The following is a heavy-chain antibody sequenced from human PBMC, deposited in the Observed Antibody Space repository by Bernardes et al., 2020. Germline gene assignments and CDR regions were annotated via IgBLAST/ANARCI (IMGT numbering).Heavy chain of an antibody. J-gene: IGHJ1*01. D-gene: IGHD1-20*01. CDR2: IYWDDDK. V-gene: IGHV2-5*02. Sequence: SSPSPSNATQTLTLSCPFSLFSLGPSGVGVGWIRQPPGKALEWLALIYWDDDKRYSPSLKSRLTITKDTSKNQVVLTMTNMDPVDTATYYCAHSNWFSIDSEYFQHWGQGTLVTVSS. CDR3: AHSNWFSIDSEYFQH. CDR1: LFSLGPSGVG.